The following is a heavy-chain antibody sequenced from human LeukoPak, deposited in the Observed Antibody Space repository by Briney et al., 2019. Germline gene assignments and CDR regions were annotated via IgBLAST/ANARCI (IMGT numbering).Heavy chain of an antibody. CDR3: ARGYYDSSGYYWDYGMDV. CDR2: IIPILGIA. D-gene: IGHD3-22*01. J-gene: IGHJ6*02. Sequence: GASVKVSCKASGGTFSSYAISWVRQAPGQGLEWVGGIIPILGIANYAQKFQGRVTITADKSTSTAYMELSSLRSEDTAVYYCARGYYDSSGYYWDYGMDVWGQGATVTVSS. CDR1: GGTFSSYA. V-gene: IGHV1-69*10.